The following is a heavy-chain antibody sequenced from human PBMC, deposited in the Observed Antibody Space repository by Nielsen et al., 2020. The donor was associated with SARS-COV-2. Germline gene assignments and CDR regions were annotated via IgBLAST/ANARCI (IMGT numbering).Heavy chain of an antibody. CDR3: TRDLYYYDSSGSNSNWYFDL. J-gene: IGHJ2*01. V-gene: IGHV3-48*03. CDR1: GFTFSSYE. Sequence: GESLKISCAASGFTFSSYEMNWVRQAPGKGLEWVSYISSSGSTIYYADSVKGRFTISRDNAKNSLYLQMNSLRAEDTAVYYCTRDLYYYDSSGSNSNWYFDLWGRGTLVTVSS. D-gene: IGHD3-22*01. CDR2: ISSSGSTI.